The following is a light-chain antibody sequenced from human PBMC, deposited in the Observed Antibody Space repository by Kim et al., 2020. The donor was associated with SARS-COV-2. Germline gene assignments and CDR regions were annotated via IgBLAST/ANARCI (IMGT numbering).Light chain of an antibody. CDR2: TAS. CDR1: QDINNY. Sequence: DIQLTQSPSSLSASIGDRVTITCRASQDINNYLAWYQQRPGKVPKLLIFTASTLQSGVPSRFSGGGSGTDFTLTISSLQPEDVATYYCQLYNSAPPLTFGGGTKLEI. CDR3: QLYNSAPPLT. J-gene: IGKJ4*01. V-gene: IGKV1-27*01.